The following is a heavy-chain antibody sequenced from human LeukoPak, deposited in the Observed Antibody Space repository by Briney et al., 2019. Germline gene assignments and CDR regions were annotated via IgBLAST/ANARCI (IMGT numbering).Heavy chain of an antibody. CDR3: AGKYYYDISGYFYVDY. V-gene: IGHV4-59*04. Sequence: SETLSLTCTVSGGSISSYYWSWIRQPPGKGLEWIGSIYHSGSTYYNPSLKSRVTISIDTSNNQFSLKLSSVTAADTAVYYCAGKYYYDISGYFYVDYWGQGTLVTVSS. J-gene: IGHJ4*02. CDR1: GGSISSYY. CDR2: IYHSGST. D-gene: IGHD3-22*01.